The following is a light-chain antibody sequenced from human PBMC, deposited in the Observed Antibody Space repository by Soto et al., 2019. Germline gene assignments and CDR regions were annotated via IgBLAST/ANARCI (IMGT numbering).Light chain of an antibody. CDR3: CSYTGRTTYV. J-gene: IGLJ1*01. Sequence: QSVLTQPASVSGSPGQSITISCTGTDSDVGGYNYVSWYQQHPGKAPKLMIHAVSNRPSGISSRFPGSKSGNTASLTISGLQSEDEADYFCCSYTGRTTYVFGTGTKVTGL. CDR1: DSDVGGYNY. V-gene: IGLV2-14*01. CDR2: AVS.